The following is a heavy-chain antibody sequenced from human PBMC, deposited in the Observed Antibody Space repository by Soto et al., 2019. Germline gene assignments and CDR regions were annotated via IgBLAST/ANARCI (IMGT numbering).Heavy chain of an antibody. CDR2: ISAYNGNT. V-gene: IGHV1-18*01. CDR3: GRTDDYGDYAPPG. Sequence: ASVKVSCTASGYTLTSYGISWVRQAPGQGLEWMGWISAYNGNTNYAQKLQGRVTMTTDTSTSTAYMELRSLRSDDTAVYYCGRTDDYGDYAPPGWGQGTLVTVSS. J-gene: IGHJ4*02. D-gene: IGHD4-17*01. CDR1: GYTLTSYG.